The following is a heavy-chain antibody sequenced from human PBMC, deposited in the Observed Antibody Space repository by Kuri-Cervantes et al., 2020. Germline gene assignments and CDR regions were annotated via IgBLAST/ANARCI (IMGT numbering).Heavy chain of an antibody. CDR3: ARGAPYYDFWSGYRDYYMDV. D-gene: IGHD3-3*01. J-gene: IGHJ6*03. CDR2: INAGNGNT. V-gene: IGHV1-3*01. CDR1: GYTFTSYA. Sequence: ASVKVSCKASGYTFTSYAMHWVRQAPGQRLEWMGWINAGNGNTKYSQKFQGRVTITRDTSASTAYMELSSLRSEDTAVYYCARGAPYYDFWSGYRDYYMDVWGKGTTVTVSS.